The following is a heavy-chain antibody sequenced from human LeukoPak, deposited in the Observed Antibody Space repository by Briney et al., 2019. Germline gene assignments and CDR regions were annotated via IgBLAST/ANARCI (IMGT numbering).Heavy chain of an antibody. V-gene: IGHV4-34*01. CDR2: INHSGST. CDR1: GGSFSGYY. J-gene: IGHJ5*02. CDR3: ARGRLTWGSSGYRMRLVWFDP. Sequence: SETLSLTCAVYGGSFSGYYWSWIRQPPGKGLEWIGEINHSGSTNYNPSLKSRVTISVDTSKNQFSLKLSSVTAADTAVYYCARGRLTWGSSGYRMRLVWFDPWGQGTLVTVSS. D-gene: IGHD3-16*01.